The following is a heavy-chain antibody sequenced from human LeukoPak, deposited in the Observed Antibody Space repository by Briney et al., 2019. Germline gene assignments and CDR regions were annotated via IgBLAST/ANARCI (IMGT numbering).Heavy chain of an antibody. CDR2: INPNSGGT. CDR3: ARAYDFWSGYYPWGYYYYGMDV. V-gene: IGHV1-2*02. CDR1: GYTFTGYY. D-gene: IGHD3-3*01. J-gene: IGHJ6*02. Sequence: ASVKVSCKASGYTFTGYYMHWVRQAPGQGLEWMGWINPNSGGTNYAQKFQGRVTMTRDTSISTAYMELSRLRSDDTAVYYCARAYDFWSGYYPWGYYYYGMDVWGQGTTVTVSS.